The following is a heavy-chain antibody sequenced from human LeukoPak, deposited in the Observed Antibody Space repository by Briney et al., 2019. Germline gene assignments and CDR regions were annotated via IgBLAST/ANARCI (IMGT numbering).Heavy chain of an antibody. D-gene: IGHD6-13*01. CDR2: ISGSGGST. J-gene: IGHJ5*02. CDR3: AKDRGPADSSSWWGNWFDP. V-gene: IGHV3-23*01. Sequence: PGGSLRLSCAASGFTFSCYAMSWVRQAPGKGLEWVSAISGSGGSTYYADSVKGRFTISRDNSKNTLYLQMNSLRAEDTAVYYCAKDRGPADSSSWWGNWFDPWGQGTLVIVSS. CDR1: GFTFSCYA.